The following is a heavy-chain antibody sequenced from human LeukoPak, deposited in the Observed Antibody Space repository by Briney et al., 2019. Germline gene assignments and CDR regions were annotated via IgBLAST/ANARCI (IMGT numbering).Heavy chain of an antibody. CDR2: ISSSSSYI. CDR1: GFTFSSYG. Sequence: PGGSLRLSCAASGFTFSSYGMTWVRQAPGKGLEWVSSISSSSSYIYYADSVKGRFTISRDNAKNSLYLQMNSLRAEDTAVYYCARDDEYFNAFDIWGQGTMVTVSS. V-gene: IGHV3-21*01. D-gene: IGHD3-9*01. J-gene: IGHJ3*02. CDR3: ARDDEYFNAFDI.